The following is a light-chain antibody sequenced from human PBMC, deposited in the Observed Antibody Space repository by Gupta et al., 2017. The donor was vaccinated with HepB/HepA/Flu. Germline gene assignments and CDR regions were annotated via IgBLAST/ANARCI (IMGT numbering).Light chain of an antibody. CDR1: NIGSFN. CDR3: QVWDSRDDFGV. CDR2: EDT. V-gene: IGLV3-21*02. Sequence: SFVLSQPPSVSVAPGETARMTCGGNNIGSFNVHWYQQKPGQAPVVVIYEDTDRPSGIPERFSGSNSGNTATLTIIRVEAGDEADYFCQVWDSRDDFGVFGGGTKLTVL. J-gene: IGLJ3*02.